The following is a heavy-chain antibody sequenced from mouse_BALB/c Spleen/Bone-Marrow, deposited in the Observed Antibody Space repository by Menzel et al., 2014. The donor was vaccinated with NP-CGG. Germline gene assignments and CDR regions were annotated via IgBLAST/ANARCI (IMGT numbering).Heavy chain of an antibody. CDR3: SRLGYYGGFAY. J-gene: IGHJ3*01. Sequence: DVQLVESGGGLVQPGGSLKLSCAASGFDFSRYWMSWVRQAPGKGLEWIGEINPDSSTINYTPSLKDKFIISRDNAKNTLYLQMSKVRSEDTALYYCSRLGYYGGFAYWGQGTLVTVSA. CDR1: GFDFSRYW. D-gene: IGHD2-3*01. V-gene: IGHV4-1*02. CDR2: INPDSSTI.